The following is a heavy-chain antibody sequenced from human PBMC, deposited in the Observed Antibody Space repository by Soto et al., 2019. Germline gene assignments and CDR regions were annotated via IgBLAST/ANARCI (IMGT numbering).Heavy chain of an antibody. D-gene: IGHD1-1*01. V-gene: IGHV1-69*06. CDR3: ARVGSRDAYNYVLDH. J-gene: IGHJ1*01. CDR2: VISASGSV. CDR1: GRIFSSFP. Sequence: VQVVQSGAEVKQPGSSVKISCKASGRIFSSFPTSWVRQVPGQGLEWMGGVISASGSVTYAPKFQGRVTITAVNSAGIGYMELTSLTSEDTAIYYCARVGSRDAYNYVLDHWGPGTMVTVSS.